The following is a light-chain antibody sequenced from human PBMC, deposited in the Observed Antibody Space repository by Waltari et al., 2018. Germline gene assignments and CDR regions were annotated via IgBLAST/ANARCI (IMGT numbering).Light chain of an antibody. CDR3: HQRTSWPLT. J-gene: IGKJ4*01. V-gene: IGKV3-11*01. Sequence: EIVLTQSPATLSLSPGERATLSSRASQSVSDYLAWYQQKPGQATRILIYDASNRATGIPARFSGSGSGTDFTLTISSLEPEDFAVYYCHQRTSWPLTFGGGTKVEIK. CDR2: DAS. CDR1: QSVSDY.